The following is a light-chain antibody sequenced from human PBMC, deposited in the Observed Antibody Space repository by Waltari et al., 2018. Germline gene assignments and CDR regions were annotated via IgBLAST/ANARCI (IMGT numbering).Light chain of an antibody. Sequence: QSVLSQPPSVSAAPGQKVTISCSGSISNIGNYYVSWYHQLPGAAPRLLIYDNNERPSGIPDRFSASKSGTSATLGITGLRIGDEADYYCATWDNSLREVVFGGGTKLTVL. CDR1: ISNIGNYY. V-gene: IGLV1-51*01. CDR2: DNN. J-gene: IGLJ2*01. CDR3: ATWDNSLREVV.